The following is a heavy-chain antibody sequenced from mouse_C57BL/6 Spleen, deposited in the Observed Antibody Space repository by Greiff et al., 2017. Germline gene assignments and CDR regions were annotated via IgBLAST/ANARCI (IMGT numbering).Heavy chain of an antibody. J-gene: IGHJ3*01. V-gene: IGHV1-43*01. CDR1: GYSFTGYY. Sequence: EVQLQQPGPELVKPGASVKISCKASGYSFTGYYMHWVKQSSEKSLEWIGEIHPSTGGTSYNQKFKGKATLTVDKSSSTAYMQHKSLTSEDSAVYAFERGDGSSYAWFAYWGQGTLVTVSA. D-gene: IGHD1-1*01. CDR3: ERGDGSSYAWFAY. CDR2: IHPSTGGT.